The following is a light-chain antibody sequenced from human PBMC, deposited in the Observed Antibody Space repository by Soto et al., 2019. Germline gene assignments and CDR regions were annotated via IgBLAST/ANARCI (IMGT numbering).Light chain of an antibody. Sequence: QSALTQRPSASGSPGQSLTISCTGTNSDVGRYKFVSWYQQHPGKAPKLIIYEVTQRPSGVPDRFSASKSGNTASLTVSGLQAEDEADYYCSSYAGSKMGVFGTGTKVTVL. CDR1: NSDVGRYKF. CDR2: EVT. J-gene: IGLJ1*01. CDR3: SSYAGSKMGV. V-gene: IGLV2-8*01.